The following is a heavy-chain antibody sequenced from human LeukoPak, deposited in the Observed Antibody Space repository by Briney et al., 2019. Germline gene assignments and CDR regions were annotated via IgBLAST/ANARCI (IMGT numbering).Heavy chain of an antibody. CDR1: GYSFIDYY. J-gene: IGHJ4*02. V-gene: IGHV1-2*02. D-gene: IGHD5-24*01. CDR3: APATMTFDY. Sequence: ASVKVSCKASGYSFIDYYMHWVRQAPGQGLEWMGWINPKSGGTDYAQKFQDRVTMTTDTSISTAYMELSRLTSDDTAVYYCAPATMTFDYWGQGTLVTVSS. CDR2: INPKSGGT.